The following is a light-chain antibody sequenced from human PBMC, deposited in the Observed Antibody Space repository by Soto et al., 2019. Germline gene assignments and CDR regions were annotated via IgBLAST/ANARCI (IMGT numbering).Light chain of an antibody. CDR1: SSDISDNKY. Sequence: QSALTQPPSASGSPGQSGTISCTGTSSDISDNKYVSWFQQHPGKAPKVLIYEVNKRASGVPDRFSGSKSGNTASLTVSGLRADDEADYYCNSYVGSNNYVFGTGTKVTVL. CDR3: NSYVGSNNYV. CDR2: EVN. V-gene: IGLV2-8*01. J-gene: IGLJ1*01.